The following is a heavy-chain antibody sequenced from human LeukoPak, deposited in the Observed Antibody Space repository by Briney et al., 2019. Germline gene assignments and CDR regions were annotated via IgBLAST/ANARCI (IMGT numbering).Heavy chain of an antibody. CDR2: IVVGSGNT. CDR1: GFTFTSSA. V-gene: IGHV1-58*01. CDR3: AADYGSGSYVDFDY. Sequence: ASVKISCKASGFTFTSSAVQWVRQARGQRLEWIGWIVVGSGNTNYAQKFQERVTITRDVSTSTAYMELSSLRSEDTAVYYCAADYGSGSYVDFDYWGQGTLVTASS. J-gene: IGHJ4*02. D-gene: IGHD3-10*01.